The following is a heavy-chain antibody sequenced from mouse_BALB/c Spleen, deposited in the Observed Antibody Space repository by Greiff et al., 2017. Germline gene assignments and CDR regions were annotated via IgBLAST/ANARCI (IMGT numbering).Heavy chain of an antibody. D-gene: IGHD2-3*01. V-gene: IGHV2-5-1*01. Sequence: VQLQQSGPSLVQPSQSLSITCTVSGFSLTSYGVHWVRQSPGKGLEWLGVIWRGGSTDYNAAFMSRLSITKDNSKSQVFFKMNSLQADDTAIYYCAKNVRAYDGYYSYAMDYWGQGTSVTVSS. CDR2: IWRGGST. CDR3: AKNVRAYDGYYSYAMDY. J-gene: IGHJ4*01. CDR1: GFSLTSYG.